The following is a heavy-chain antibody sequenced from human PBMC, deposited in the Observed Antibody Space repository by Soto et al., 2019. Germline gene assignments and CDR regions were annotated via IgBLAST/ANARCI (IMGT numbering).Heavy chain of an antibody. J-gene: IGHJ6*02. CDR2: ISGSGGIT. Sequence: EVQLVESGGGLVQPGGSLRLSCAASGFTFSSYAMSWVRQAPGKGLEWVAGISGSGGITYYADSVKGRCTISRDNSKNTLYQKMNSLRAEDPDAYYSAEDRVTMVRGVKWYYYGMDVWGQGTTVTVSS. CDR1: GFTFSSYA. CDR3: AEDRVTMVRGVKWYYYGMDV. V-gene: IGHV3-23*04. D-gene: IGHD3-10*01.